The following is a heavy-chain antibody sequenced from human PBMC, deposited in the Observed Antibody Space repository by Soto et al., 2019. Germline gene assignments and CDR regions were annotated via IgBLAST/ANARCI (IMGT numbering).Heavy chain of an antibody. Sequence: ASVKVSCKASGYTFTSYGISWVRQAPGQGLEWMGWISAYNGNTNYAQKLQGRVTMTTDTSTSTAYMELRSLRSEDTAVYYCATDSDIYYYDSSGYHPFWYWGQGTLVTVSS. CDR3: ATDSDIYYYDSSGYHPFWY. J-gene: IGHJ4*02. D-gene: IGHD3-22*01. CDR1: GYTFTSYG. V-gene: IGHV1-18*01. CDR2: ISAYNGNT.